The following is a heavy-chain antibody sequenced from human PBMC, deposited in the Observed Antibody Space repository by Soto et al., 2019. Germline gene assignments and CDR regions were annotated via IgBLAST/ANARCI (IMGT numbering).Heavy chain of an antibody. J-gene: IGHJ6*02. CDR3: ARDRGRYYYYYGMDV. CDR2: IWYDGSNK. Sequence: QVQLVESGGGVVQPGRSLRLSCAASGFTFSSYGMHWVRQAPGKGLEWVAVIWYDGSNKYYADSVKGRFTISRDNSKNTLYLQMNSLRAEDTAMYYCARDRGRYYYYYGMDVWGQGTTVTVSS. V-gene: IGHV3-33*01. CDR1: GFTFSSYG. D-gene: IGHD3-10*01.